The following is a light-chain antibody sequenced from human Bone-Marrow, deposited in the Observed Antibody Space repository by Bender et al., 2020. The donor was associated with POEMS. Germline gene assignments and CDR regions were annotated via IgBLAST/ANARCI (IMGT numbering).Light chain of an antibody. Sequence: SYELTQPPSVSVSPGQTATITCSGEKLGEEYACWYQQKPGQSPVVVIYQDTKRPSGIPERFSGSTSGNTASLNISWTLTMGEADYYCQSWGSNTAVFGGGSKLTVL. CDR3: QSWGSNTAV. CDR2: QDT. J-gene: IGLJ2*01. CDR1: KLGEEY. V-gene: IGLV3-1*01.